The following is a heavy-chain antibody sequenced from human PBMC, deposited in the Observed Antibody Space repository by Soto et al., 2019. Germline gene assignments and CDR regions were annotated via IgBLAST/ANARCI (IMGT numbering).Heavy chain of an antibody. CDR1: GFTFSSSA. CDR3: AKTLGLVDPFYD. Sequence: GGSLRLSCAASGFTFSSSAMSWVRQAPGKGLEWVSSISSSAARTYYPDSVRGRFTISRDNSKNTLSLQMNSLRAEDTAVYYCAKTLGLVDPFYDWGQGTLVTVSS. CDR2: ISSSAART. V-gene: IGHV3-23*01. D-gene: IGHD3-3*01. J-gene: IGHJ4*02.